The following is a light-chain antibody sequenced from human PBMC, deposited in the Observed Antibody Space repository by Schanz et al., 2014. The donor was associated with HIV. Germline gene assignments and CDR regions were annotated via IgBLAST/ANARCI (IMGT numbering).Light chain of an antibody. J-gene: IGLJ2*01. CDR2: DVS. CDR1: SSNVGGYDY. Sequence: QSVLTQPASVSGSSGQSITISCTGTSSNVGGYDYVSWYQQHPGKAPKLIIYDVSNRPSGISYRFSGSKSGNTASLTISGLQAEDEADYYCNSYTRTSTPVFGGGTKLTVL. CDR3: NSYTRTSTPV. V-gene: IGLV2-14*03.